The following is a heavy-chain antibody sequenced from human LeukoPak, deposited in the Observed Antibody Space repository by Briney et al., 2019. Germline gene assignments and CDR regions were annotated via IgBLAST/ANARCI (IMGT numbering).Heavy chain of an antibody. Sequence: PGGSLRLSCAASGFTFSGSWMSWVRQAPGQGLECVANINQDGSEEYYVDSVKGRFTISRDSAKNSLYLQMNSLTAEDTAFYFCARGAYRGVDYWGQGTLVTVSS. V-gene: IGHV3-7*01. J-gene: IGHJ4*02. CDR2: INQDGSEE. CDR3: ARGAYRGVDY. CDR1: GFTFSGSW. D-gene: IGHD3-10*01.